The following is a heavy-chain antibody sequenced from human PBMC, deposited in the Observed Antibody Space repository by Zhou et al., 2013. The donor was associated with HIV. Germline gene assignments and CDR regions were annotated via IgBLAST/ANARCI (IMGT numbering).Heavy chain of an antibody. V-gene: IGHV1-69*05. D-gene: IGHD3-22*01. CDR2: IIPMFATV. Sequence: QVQLVQSGAEVKKPGSSVKVSCTASGGTLTTYALTWVRQAPGQGLEWMGGIIPMFATVNYAQKFQDRLTITTDEDTSTAYMAVSSLRSEDTAVYYCARCYYDSSGCDYWGQGTLVTVSS. CDR1: GGTLTTYA. J-gene: IGHJ4*02. CDR3: ARCYYDSSGCDY.